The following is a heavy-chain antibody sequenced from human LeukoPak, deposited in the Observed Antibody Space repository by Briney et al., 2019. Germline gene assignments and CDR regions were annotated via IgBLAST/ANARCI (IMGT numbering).Heavy chain of an antibody. CDR1: GGSISSGGYY. CDR2: IYYSGST. D-gene: IGHD3-22*01. CDR3: ARVSDGNYYDISD. J-gene: IGHJ4*02. V-gene: IGHV4-31*03. Sequence: SETLSLTCTVSGGSISSGGYYWSWIRQHPGKSLEWIGYIYYSGSTYYNPSLKSRVTISVDTSKNQFSLKLSSVTAADTAVYYCARVSDGNYYDISDWGQGTLVTVSS.